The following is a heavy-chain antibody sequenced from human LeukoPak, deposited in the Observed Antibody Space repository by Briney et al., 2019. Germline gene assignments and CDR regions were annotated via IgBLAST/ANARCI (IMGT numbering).Heavy chain of an antibody. CDR2: ISSSGSTI. D-gene: IGHD5-18*01. Sequence: PGGSLRLSCAASGFPFSSYEMNWVRQAPGKGLEWVSYISSSGSTIYYADSVKGRFTISRDNAKNSLYLQMGSLRAEDMAVYYCARSGYSYGYLDYWGQGTLVTVSS. J-gene: IGHJ4*02. CDR1: GFPFSSYE. V-gene: IGHV3-48*03. CDR3: ARSGYSYGYLDY.